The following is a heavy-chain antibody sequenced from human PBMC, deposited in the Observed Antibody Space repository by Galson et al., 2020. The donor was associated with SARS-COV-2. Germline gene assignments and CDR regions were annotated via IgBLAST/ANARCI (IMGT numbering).Heavy chain of an antibody. CDR2: IYHSGST. CDR3: ARDYGSGSYNYGMDV. Sequence: SQTLSLTCAVSGGSISSGGYSWSWIRQPPGKGLEWIGYIYHSGSTYYNPSLKSRVPISVDRSKNQFSLKLSSVTAADTTVYYCARDYGSGSYNYGMDVWGQGTTVTVSS. J-gene: IGHJ6*02. D-gene: IGHD3-10*01. CDR1: GGSISSGGYS. V-gene: IGHV4-30-2*01.